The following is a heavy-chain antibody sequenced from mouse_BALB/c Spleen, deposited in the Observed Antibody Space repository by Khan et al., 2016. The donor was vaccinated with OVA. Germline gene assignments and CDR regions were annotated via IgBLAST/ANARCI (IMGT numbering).Heavy chain of an antibody. CDR1: GFTFSTYG. CDR3: ARLAYYYNSEGFAY. Sequence: EVKLEESGGDLVKTGGSLKLSCAASGFTFSTYGMSWVRQNPDKRLEWVATISSGGHYTYYIDSVKGRFTISRDNAKNILFLQMTSLRSEDTAMYYCARLAYYYNSEGFAYWGQGTLVTVSA. D-gene: IGHD1-1*02. CDR2: ISSGGHYT. V-gene: IGHV5-6*02. J-gene: IGHJ3*01.